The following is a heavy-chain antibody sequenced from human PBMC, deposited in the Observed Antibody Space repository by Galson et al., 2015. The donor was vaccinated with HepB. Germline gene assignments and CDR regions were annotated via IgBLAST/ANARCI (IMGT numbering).Heavy chain of an antibody. CDR2: IKQDGSEK. CDR1: GFTLSSYR. J-gene: IGHJ6*03. CDR3: ARMNYYYMDV. V-gene: IGHV3-7*01. Sequence: SLRLSCAASGFTLSSYRMSWVRQAPGKGLEWVANIKQDGSEKYYVDSVKGRFTISRDNAKNSLYLQMNSLRAEDTAVYYCARMNYYYMDVWGNGTTVTVSS.